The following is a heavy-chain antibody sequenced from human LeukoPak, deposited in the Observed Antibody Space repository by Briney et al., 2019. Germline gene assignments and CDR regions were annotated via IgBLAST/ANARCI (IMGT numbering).Heavy chain of an antibody. Sequence: ASVKVSCKTSGYTFTNNAIHWVRQAPGQRLEWMGWIIPIFGTANYAQKFQGRVTITADESTSTAYMELSSLRSEDTAVYYCARVYDSSGYYLNWFDPWGQGTLVTVSS. CDR1: GYTFTNNA. V-gene: IGHV1-69*13. CDR3: ARVYDSSGYYLNWFDP. D-gene: IGHD3-22*01. CDR2: IIPIFGTA. J-gene: IGHJ5*02.